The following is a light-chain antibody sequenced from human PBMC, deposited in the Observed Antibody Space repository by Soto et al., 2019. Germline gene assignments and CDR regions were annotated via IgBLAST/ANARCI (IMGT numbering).Light chain of an antibody. CDR2: AAA. J-gene: IGKJ2*01. Sequence: EKVMTQSPATLSVSPGERVTLSCRASASVSSDLAWYQQHPGQAPRLLIYAAAARATGIPARFSGSGSGTEFTLTISSLQSEDFAVYYCQQSNEWSHTFGQGTKLAI. CDR1: ASVSSD. V-gene: IGKV3-15*01. CDR3: QQSNEWSHT.